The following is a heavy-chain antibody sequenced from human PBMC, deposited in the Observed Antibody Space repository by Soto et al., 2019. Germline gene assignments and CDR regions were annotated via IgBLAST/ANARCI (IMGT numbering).Heavy chain of an antibody. Sequence: GGSLRLSCAASGFTFSGYALSWVRQAPGKGLEWISGISGSGHSTYYADSVKGRFTISRDNSKNTLYLQMNNLRAVDTAVYYCAKDEYGDAPYYFDYWGQGTLVTVSS. V-gene: IGHV3-23*01. J-gene: IGHJ4*02. CDR1: GFTFSGYA. D-gene: IGHD4-17*01. CDR3: AKDEYGDAPYYFDY. CDR2: ISGSGHST.